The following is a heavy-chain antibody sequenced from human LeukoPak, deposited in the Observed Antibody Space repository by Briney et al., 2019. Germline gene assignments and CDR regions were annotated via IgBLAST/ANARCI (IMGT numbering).Heavy chain of an antibody. CDR1: VFTFSSYW. V-gene: IGHV3-7*01. CDR3: ARAELVVDRAGGFDY. J-gene: IGHJ4*02. D-gene: IGHD5-18*01. CDR2: IKQDGSEK. Sequence: GGSLRLSCAASVFTFSSYWMSWVRQAPGKGLEWVANIKQDGSEKYYVDSVKGRFTISRDNAKNSLYLQTNSLRAEDTAVYYCARAELVVDRAGGFDYWGQGILVTVSS.